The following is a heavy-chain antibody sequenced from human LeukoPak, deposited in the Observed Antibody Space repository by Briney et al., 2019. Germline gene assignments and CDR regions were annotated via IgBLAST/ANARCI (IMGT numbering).Heavy chain of an antibody. D-gene: IGHD6-6*01. V-gene: IGHV4-34*01. CDR3: ARESIAARFDY. CDR1: GGSFSGYY. Sequence: KPSETLSLTCAVYGGSFSGYYWSWIRQPPGKGLEWIGEINHSGSTNYNPSLKSRVTISVDTSKNQFSLKLSSVTAADTAVYYCARESIAARFDYWGQGTLVTVSS. J-gene: IGHJ4*02. CDR2: INHSGST.